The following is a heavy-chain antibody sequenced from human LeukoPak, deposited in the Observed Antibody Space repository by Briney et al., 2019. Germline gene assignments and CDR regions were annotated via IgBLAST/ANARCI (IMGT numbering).Heavy chain of an antibody. V-gene: IGHV1-8*02. D-gene: IGHD6-19*01. CDR1: GYTFTSYD. CDR3: ARGLQENLAWLTAFSAFDI. Sequence: ASVKVSCKASGYTFTSYDIIWLRQATGQGLEWMGWMNPNNGNTGYVQKLQGRLTMTRDTSISTAYMELRSLRSDDTAVYYCARGLQENLAWLTAFSAFDIWGQGTMVTVSS. J-gene: IGHJ3*02. CDR2: MNPNNGNT.